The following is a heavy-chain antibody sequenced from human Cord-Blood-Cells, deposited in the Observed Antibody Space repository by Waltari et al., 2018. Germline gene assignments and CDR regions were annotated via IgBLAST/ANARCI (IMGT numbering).Heavy chain of an antibody. Sequence: EVQLVQSGAEVKKPGESLKISCKGSGYSFTSYWIGAVRQMPGKGLEWMGISLAGVCYSGHDPAAQVQGTSSADNAISTAYLHWSSRKASDTAMYYCAGRPSGYCSGGSCYFDYWGQGTLVTVSS. J-gene: IGHJ4*02. D-gene: IGHD2-15*01. CDR3: AGRPSGYCSGGSCYFDY. CDR2: SLAGVCYS. CDR1: GYSFTSYW. V-gene: IGHV5-51*01.